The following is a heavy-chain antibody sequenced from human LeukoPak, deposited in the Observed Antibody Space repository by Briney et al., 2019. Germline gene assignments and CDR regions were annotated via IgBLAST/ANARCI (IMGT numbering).Heavy chain of an antibody. J-gene: IGHJ4*02. Sequence: ASVKVSCKASGYTFTGDYMHWVRQAPGQGLEWMGWINPNSGGTYYAQNFQGRVTMTRDTSISTAYMELSRLTSDDTAVYYCAREVVYGGNPTPLNWGQGTLVTVSS. CDR2: INPNSGGT. D-gene: IGHD4-23*01. V-gene: IGHV1-2*02. CDR3: AREVVYGGNPTPLN. CDR1: GYTFTGDY.